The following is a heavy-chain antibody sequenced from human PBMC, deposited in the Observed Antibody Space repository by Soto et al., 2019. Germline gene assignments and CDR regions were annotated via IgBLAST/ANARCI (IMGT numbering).Heavy chain of an antibody. CDR1: GGSISSSSYY. CDR2: IYYSGST. D-gene: IGHD3-3*01. Sequence: SETLSLTCTVSGGSISSSSYYWGWIRQPPGKGLEWIGSIYYSGSTYYNPSLKSRVTISRDNAKNTLYLQMNSLRAEDTAVYYCARGNYDFWSGYPINWFDPWGQGTLVTVSS. J-gene: IGHJ5*02. CDR3: ARGNYDFWSGYPINWFDP. V-gene: IGHV4-39*01.